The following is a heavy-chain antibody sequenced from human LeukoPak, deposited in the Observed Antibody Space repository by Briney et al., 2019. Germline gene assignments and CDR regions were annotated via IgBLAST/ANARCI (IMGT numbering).Heavy chain of an antibody. CDR1: GGTFSSYG. Sequence: GASVKVSCKASGGTFSSYGISWVRQAPGHGLEWMGGIIPIFGTPNYAQKFQGRITITADESTSTAYMELSSLRSDDTAVYYCARGSGTITMVRGVLYGMDVWGQGNPGHRLL. CDR2: IIPIFGTP. D-gene: IGHD3-10*01. V-gene: IGHV1-69*13. J-gene: IGHJ6*02. CDR3: ARGSGTITMVRGVLYGMDV.